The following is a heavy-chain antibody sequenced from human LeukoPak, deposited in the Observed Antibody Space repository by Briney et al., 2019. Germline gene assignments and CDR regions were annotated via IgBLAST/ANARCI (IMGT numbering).Heavy chain of an antibody. CDR2: INHSGST. D-gene: IGHD3-10*01. J-gene: IGHJ6*03. CDR3: ARDLWFGGSYYYMDV. Sequence: SETLSLTCAVYGGSFSGYYWSWIRQPPGKGLEWIGEINHSGSTNYNPSLKSRVTISVDTSKNQFSLKLSSVTAADTAVYYCARDLWFGGSYYYMDVWGKGTTVTISS. CDR1: GGSFSGYY. V-gene: IGHV4-34*01.